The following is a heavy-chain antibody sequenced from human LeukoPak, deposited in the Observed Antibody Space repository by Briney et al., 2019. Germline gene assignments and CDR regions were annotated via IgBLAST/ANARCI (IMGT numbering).Heavy chain of an antibody. D-gene: IGHD2-15*01. V-gene: IGHV4-34*01. CDR2: INHSGST. CDR1: GGSFSGYY. Sequence: SETLSLTCAVYGGSFSGYYWSWIRQPPGKGLEWIGEINHSGSTSYNPSLKSRVTISVDTSKNQFSLKLSSVTAADTAVYYCLSGDDFDYWGQGTLVTVSS. CDR3: LSGDDFDY. J-gene: IGHJ4*02.